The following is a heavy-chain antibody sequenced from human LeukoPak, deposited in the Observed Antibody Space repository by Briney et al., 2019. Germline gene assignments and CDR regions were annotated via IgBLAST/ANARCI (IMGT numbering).Heavy chain of an antibody. Sequence: GRSLRLSCAASGFTFSSYAMSWVRQAPGKGLEWVSAISGSGGSTYYADSVKGRFTISRDNSKNTLYLQMNSLRAEDTAVYYCAKTNTRIAARNYYFDYWGQGTLVTVSS. J-gene: IGHJ4*02. V-gene: IGHV3-23*01. CDR2: ISGSGGST. CDR3: AKTNTRIAARNYYFDY. CDR1: GFTFSSYA. D-gene: IGHD6-6*01.